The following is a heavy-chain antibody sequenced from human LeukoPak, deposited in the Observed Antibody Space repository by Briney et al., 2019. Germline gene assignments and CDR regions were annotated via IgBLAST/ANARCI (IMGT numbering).Heavy chain of an antibody. J-gene: IGHJ6*02. CDR1: GFTFDDYT. Sequence: GSLRLSCAASGFTFDDYTMHWVRQAPGKGLEWVSLISWDGGSTYYADSVKGRFTISRDNSKNSLYLQMNSLRTEDTALYYCAKDIRVSGSYYAYYYYGMDVWGQGTTVTVSS. D-gene: IGHD1-26*01. CDR3: AKDIRVSGSYYAYYYYGMDV. CDR2: ISWDGGST. V-gene: IGHV3-43*01.